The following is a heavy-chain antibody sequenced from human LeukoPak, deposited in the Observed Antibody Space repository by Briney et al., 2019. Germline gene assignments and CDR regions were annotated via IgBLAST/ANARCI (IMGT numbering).Heavy chain of an antibody. D-gene: IGHD1-26*01. CDR2: TYYSGST. CDR3: ARSFLGDWYFDL. Sequence: PSETLSLTCTVSGGSISSYYWSWIRQPPGMGLEWIGCTYYSGSTNYNPSLESRVTISVDTSKDQFSLRLTSVTAADTAVYYCARSFLGDWYFDLWGRGTLVTVSS. J-gene: IGHJ2*01. V-gene: IGHV4-59*01. CDR1: GGSISSYY.